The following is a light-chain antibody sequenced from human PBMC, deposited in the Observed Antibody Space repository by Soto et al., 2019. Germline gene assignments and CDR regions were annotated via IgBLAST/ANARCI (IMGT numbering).Light chain of an antibody. Sequence: EIQMTQSPSTLSASVGDRVTITCRASQSISSWLAWYQQKPGKAPKLLIFDASSLESGVPSRFSGSGSGTEFTLTISSLQPDDFATYYCQHYNTYSTFGQGTRLEI. J-gene: IGKJ5*01. CDR3: QHYNTYST. CDR1: QSISSW. CDR2: DAS. V-gene: IGKV1-5*01.